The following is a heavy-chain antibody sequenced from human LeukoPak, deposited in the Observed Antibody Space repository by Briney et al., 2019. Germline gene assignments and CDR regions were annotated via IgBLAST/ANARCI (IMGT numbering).Heavy chain of an antibody. CDR3: ARGGDYDILTGRDYSFDY. CDR2: IRSSGSTI. V-gene: IGHV3-11*01. J-gene: IGHJ4*02. D-gene: IGHD3-9*01. CDR1: GFTFSNYW. Sequence: GGSLRLSCGASGFTFSNYWMSWVRQAPGKGLEWVSYIRSSGSTIYYADSVKGRFTISRDNDKNSLYLQMNSLRAEDTAVYYCARGGDYDILTGRDYSFDYWGQGTLVTVSS.